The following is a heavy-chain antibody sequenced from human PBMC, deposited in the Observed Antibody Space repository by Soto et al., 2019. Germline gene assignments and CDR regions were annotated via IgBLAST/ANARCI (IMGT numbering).Heavy chain of an antibody. CDR2: IYWDDDK. D-gene: IGHD6-13*01. J-gene: IGHJ4*02. CDR1: GFSLSTSGVG. Sequence: QITLKESGPTLVKPTQTLTLTCTFSGFSLSTSGVGVGWIRQPPGKALEWLALIYWDDDKRYSPSLKSRLTIPKDTSKHQVVLTMTNMDPVDTATYYCAHRLAATGRFDYWGQGTLVTVSS. CDR3: AHRLAATGRFDY. V-gene: IGHV2-5*02.